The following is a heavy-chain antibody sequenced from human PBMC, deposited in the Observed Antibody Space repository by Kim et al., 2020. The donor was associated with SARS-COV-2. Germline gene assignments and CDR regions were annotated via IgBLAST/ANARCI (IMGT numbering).Heavy chain of an antibody. CDR1: GGTFSSYA. J-gene: IGHJ1*01. D-gene: IGHD3-22*01. CDR3: ASPDAAEYYYDSSWNRYFQH. CDR2: IIPIFGTA. V-gene: IGHV1-69*13. Sequence: SVKVSCKASGGTFSSYAISWVRQAPGQGLEWMGGIIPIFGTANYAQKFQGRVTITADESTSTAYMELSSLRSEDTAVYYCASPDAAEYYYDSSWNRYFQHWGQGTLVTVSS.